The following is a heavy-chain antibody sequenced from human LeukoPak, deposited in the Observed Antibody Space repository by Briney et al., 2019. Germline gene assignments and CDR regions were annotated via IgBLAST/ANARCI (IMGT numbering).Heavy chain of an antibody. V-gene: IGHV4-4*08. CDR1: GGSISSYY. D-gene: IGHD3-22*01. J-gene: IGHJ3*02. Sequence: PSETLSLTCTVSGGSISSYYWSWIRQPPGKGLEWIGHIHTTGSTNYNPSLKSRVTISVDTSKNQFSLKLSSVTAADTAVYFCARGPYSYDSSGAFDIWGQGTMVTVSS. CDR2: IHTTGST. CDR3: ARGPYSYDSSGAFDI.